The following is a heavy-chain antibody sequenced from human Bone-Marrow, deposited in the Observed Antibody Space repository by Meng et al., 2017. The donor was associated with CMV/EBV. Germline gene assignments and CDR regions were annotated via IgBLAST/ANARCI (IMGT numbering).Heavy chain of an antibody. CDR2: IKQDGSEK. V-gene: IGHV3-7*01. D-gene: IGHD6-13*01. Sequence: GGSLRLSCAASGFTFSSYWMSWVRQAPGKGLEWVANIKQDGSEKYYVDSVKGRFTISRDNAKNSLYLQMNSLRAEDTAVYYCAREIAAAGIQFRAYYYYYGMDVWGQGTTVTVSS. CDR3: AREIAAAGIQFRAYYYYYGMDV. J-gene: IGHJ6*02. CDR1: GFTFSSYW.